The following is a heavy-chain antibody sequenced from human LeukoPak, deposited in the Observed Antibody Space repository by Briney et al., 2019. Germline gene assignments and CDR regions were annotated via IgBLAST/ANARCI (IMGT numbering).Heavy chain of an antibody. CDR2: ISAYNGNT. CDR1: GYTFTSYG. CDR3: ARSPLYSSGWSYTKYYFDY. J-gene: IGHJ4*02. V-gene: IGHV1-18*03. D-gene: IGHD6-19*01. Sequence: GASVKVSCKASGYTFTSYGISWVRQAPGQGLEWMGWISAYNGNTNYAQKLQGRVTITRDTSASTAYMELSSLRSEDMAVYYCARSPLYSSGWSYTKYYFDYWGQGTLVTVSS.